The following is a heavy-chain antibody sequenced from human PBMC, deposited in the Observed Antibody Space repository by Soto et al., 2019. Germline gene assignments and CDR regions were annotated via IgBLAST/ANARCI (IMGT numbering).Heavy chain of an antibody. CDR2: IYHSGYT. Sequence: WIRQAPGKGLEWIGYIYHSGYTLYNPSLKGRVTISVDKSKNHFSLNLTSVTAAATAVYYCARDQLEGTCFDPWGQGSLVPVSP. CDR3: ARDQLEGTCFDP. V-gene: IGHV4-30-2*01. J-gene: IGHJ5*02. D-gene: IGHD1-1*01.